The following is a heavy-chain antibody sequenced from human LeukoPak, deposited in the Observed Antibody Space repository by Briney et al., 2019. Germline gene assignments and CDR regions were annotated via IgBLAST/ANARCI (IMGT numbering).Heavy chain of an antibody. J-gene: IGHJ6*02. Sequence: SETLSLTCTVSGGSIGSSYWSWNRQPAGKGLEWIGRFFTGGSTYYNPSPESRVTMSVDTSKNQFSLNLSSVTAADTAVYFCARGSGVAVGMDVWGQGTTVIVSS. CDR1: GGSIGSSY. D-gene: IGHD6-19*01. CDR2: FFTGGST. CDR3: ARGSGVAVGMDV. V-gene: IGHV4-4*07.